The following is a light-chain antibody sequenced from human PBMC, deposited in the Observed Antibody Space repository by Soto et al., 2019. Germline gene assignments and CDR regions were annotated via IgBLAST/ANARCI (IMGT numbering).Light chain of an antibody. J-gene: IGKJ4*01. CDR2: GAS. Sequence: ETVMTQSPATLSMSPGERATLSCRASQSLNSDLAWYQQKPGQAPRLLIYGASTRATGIPGRVSGSGSGTEFTLTISSLQSEDFAVYYYQQYNSWPLTFGGGTKVDIK. V-gene: IGKV3-15*01. CDR1: QSLNSD. CDR3: QQYNSWPLT.